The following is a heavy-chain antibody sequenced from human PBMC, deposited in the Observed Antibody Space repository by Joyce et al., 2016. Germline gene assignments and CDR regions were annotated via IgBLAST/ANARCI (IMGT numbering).Heavy chain of an antibody. CDR3: AREHNSNSWYFHRVDAFDI. V-gene: IGHV3-21*01. D-gene: IGHD6-13*01. CDR2: ISSSSSYI. CDR1: GFTFSSYN. Sequence: LVESGGSLRLSCAASGFTFSSYNMNWVRQAPGKGLEWVSSISSSSSYIYYADSVKGRFTISRDNAKSSLYLQMNSLRAEDTAVYYCAREHNSNSWYFHRVDAFDIWGQGTMVTVSS. J-gene: IGHJ3*02.